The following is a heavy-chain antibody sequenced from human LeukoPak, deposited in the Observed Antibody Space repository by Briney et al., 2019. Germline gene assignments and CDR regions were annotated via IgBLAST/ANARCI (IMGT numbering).Heavy chain of an antibody. CDR3: ATDGTGRYSVDC. CDR1: GYTLSELS. Sequence: ASVKVSCKVSGYTLSELSMYWVRQGPGKGLEWMGSFDHENDETTYARKFQGRIRMTEDTSTQTAYMELSGLRSDDTAIYYCATDGTGRYSVDCWGQGTLVTVSS. D-gene: IGHD3-10*01. CDR2: FDHENDET. V-gene: IGHV1-24*01. J-gene: IGHJ4*02.